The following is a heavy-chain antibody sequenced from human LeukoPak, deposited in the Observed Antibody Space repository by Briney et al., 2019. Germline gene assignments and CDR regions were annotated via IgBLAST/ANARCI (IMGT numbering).Heavy chain of an antibody. D-gene: IGHD6-19*01. CDR2: TYYRSKWYH. CDR3: ARDPSAWFDP. Sequence: SQTLSLTCAISGDSLSSNSAAWHWIRQSPSRGLEWLGRTYYRSKWYHDYAVSVRSRITINSDTSKNQFSLQLRSATPEDTAVYYCARDPSAWFDPWGQGTLVTVSS. CDR1: GDSLSSNSAA. J-gene: IGHJ5*02. V-gene: IGHV6-1*01.